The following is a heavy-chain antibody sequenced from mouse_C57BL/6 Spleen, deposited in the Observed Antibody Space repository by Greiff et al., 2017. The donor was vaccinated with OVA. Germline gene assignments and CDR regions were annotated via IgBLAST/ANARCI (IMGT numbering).Heavy chain of an antibody. CDR1: GYTFTDYY. Sequence: QVQLQQSSTELVKPGASVKISCKASGYTFTDYYINWVKQRPGQGLEWIGKIGPGSGSTYYNEKFKGKATLTADKSSSTAYMQLSSLTSEDSAVYFCASPGESYYAMDYWGQGTSVTVSS. V-gene: IGHV1-77*01. J-gene: IGHJ4*01. CDR2: IGPGSGST. CDR3: ASPGESYYAMDY.